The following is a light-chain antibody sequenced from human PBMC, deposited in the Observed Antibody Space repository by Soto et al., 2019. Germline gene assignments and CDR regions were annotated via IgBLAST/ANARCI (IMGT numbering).Light chain of an antibody. CDR1: SSNIGSNT. V-gene: IGLV1-44*01. J-gene: IGLJ1*01. CDR2: SNN. CDR3: AAWDDSLNGYV. Sequence: QSVLTQPPSASGTPGQRVTISCSGSSSNIGSNTVNWFQQLPGSAPTLLIYSNNQRPSGVPDRFSGSKSGTSASLAISGLQSEDEADYDCAAWDDSLNGYVFGTGTKVTVL.